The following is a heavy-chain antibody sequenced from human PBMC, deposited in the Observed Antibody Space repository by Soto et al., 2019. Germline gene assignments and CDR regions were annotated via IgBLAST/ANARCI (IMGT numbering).Heavy chain of an antibody. Sequence: QVQLVQSGAEVKKPGASVKVSCKASGYTFTSYGISWVRQAPGQGLEWMGWISAYNGNTNYAQKLQGRVTMTTDTATSTAYMELRSLRSDDTAVYYCAREGEIYSGYDHYYYYGMDVWGQGTTVTVSS. CDR3: AREGEIYSGYDHYYYYGMDV. D-gene: IGHD5-12*01. V-gene: IGHV1-18*01. J-gene: IGHJ6*02. CDR1: GYTFTSYG. CDR2: ISAYNGNT.